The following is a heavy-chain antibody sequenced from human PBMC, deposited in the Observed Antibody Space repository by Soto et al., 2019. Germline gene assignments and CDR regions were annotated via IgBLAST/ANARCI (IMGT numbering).Heavy chain of an antibody. J-gene: IGHJ4*02. CDR2: INPNTGGT. CDR1: GYTFTGYY. V-gene: IGHV1-2*02. CDR3: VTYSTDSGWYGDYFDY. D-gene: IGHD6-19*01. Sequence: QVQLVQSGAEVKKPGASVKVSCKASGYTFTGYYIHWMRQAPGQGLQWMGWINPNTGGTDYAQKFQGRVTMTRDTSISTAYMELRRLGSDDTAVYYCVTYSTDSGWYGDYFDYWGQGTLVTVSS.